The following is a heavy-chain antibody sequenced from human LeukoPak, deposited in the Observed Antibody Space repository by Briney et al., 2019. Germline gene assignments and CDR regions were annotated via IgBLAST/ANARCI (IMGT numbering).Heavy chain of an antibody. D-gene: IGHD2-2*01. J-gene: IGHJ4*02. V-gene: IGHV3-30*18. CDR3: AKDQKPYCSSTSCYPYGGFDY. CDR1: GFTFSSYG. Sequence: GGSLRLSCAASGFTFSSYGMHWVRQAPGKGLEWVAVISYDGSNKYYADSGKGRFTISRDNSKNTLYLQMNSLRAEDTAVYYCAKDQKPYCSSTSCYPYGGFDYWGQGTLVTVSS. CDR2: ISYDGSNK.